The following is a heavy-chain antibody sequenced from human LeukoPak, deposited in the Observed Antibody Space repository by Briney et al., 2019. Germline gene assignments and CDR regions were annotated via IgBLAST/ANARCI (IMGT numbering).Heavy chain of an antibody. CDR1: GFTVSSNY. Sequence: GGSLRLSCTASGFTVSSNYMSWVRQGPGKGLECVSVIYSGGSTYYADSVKGRFTISRDNSKNTLYLQMNSLRAEDTAVYYCARGVVVRGVQENFFDPWGQGTLVTVSS. J-gene: IGHJ5*02. V-gene: IGHV3-53*01. CDR2: IYSGGST. CDR3: ARGVVVRGVQENFFDP. D-gene: IGHD3-10*01.